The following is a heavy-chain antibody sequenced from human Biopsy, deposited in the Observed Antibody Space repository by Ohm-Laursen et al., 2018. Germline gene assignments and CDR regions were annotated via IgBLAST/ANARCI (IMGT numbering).Heavy chain of an antibody. CDR1: GGSFSSYA. CDR2: IIPFFGTP. D-gene: IGHD2-2*01. Sequence: GASVKVSCKPSGGSFSSYAISWVRQAPGQGLEWIGGIIPFFGTPNYAQMFQGRVTITADTSTSTAYMELSSLRSDDTAVYYCARGRGLPAAISSYYYAMDVWGQGTTVTVSS. V-gene: IGHV1-69*06. J-gene: IGHJ6*02. CDR3: ARGRGLPAAISSYYYAMDV.